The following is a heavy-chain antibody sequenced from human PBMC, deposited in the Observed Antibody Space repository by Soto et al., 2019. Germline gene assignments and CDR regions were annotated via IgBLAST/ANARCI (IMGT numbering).Heavy chain of an antibody. CDR3: AREQWELLVDH. V-gene: IGHV4-59*01. J-gene: IGHJ4*02. CDR2: IYYFGSA. D-gene: IGHD1-26*01. CDR1: GGSINDYY. Sequence: PSETLSLTCTVSGGSINDYYWSWIRQPPGKGLEWIGRIYYFGSANHNPSLKSRVTLSVDTSKNQFSLKLRFVTAADTAVYYCAREQWELLVDHWGQGTLVTVSS.